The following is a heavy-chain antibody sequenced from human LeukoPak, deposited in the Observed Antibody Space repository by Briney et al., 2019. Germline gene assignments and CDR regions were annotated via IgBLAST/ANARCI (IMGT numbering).Heavy chain of an antibody. J-gene: IGHJ6*04. CDR2: ISYDGSNK. Sequence: GRSLRLSCAASGFTFSSYGMHWVRQAPGKGLEWVAVISYDGSNKYYADSVKGRFTISRDNSKNTLYLQMNSLRAEDTAVYYYAKASVGYGMDVWGKGTTVTVSS. CDR1: GFTFSSYG. CDR3: AKASVGYGMDV. D-gene: IGHD4-23*01. V-gene: IGHV3-30*18.